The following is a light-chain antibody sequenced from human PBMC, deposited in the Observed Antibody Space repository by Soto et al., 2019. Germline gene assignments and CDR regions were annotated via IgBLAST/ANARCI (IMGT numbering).Light chain of an antibody. J-gene: IGKJ2*01. V-gene: IGKV1-39*01. CDR2: AAS. CDR3: QQGFSAPVT. CDR1: QSISSY. Sequence: DIQMTQSPSSLSASVGDRVTITCRASQSISSYLNWYQQKPGEAPKILIYAASTLQSGVPSRFSGRGSGPAFSLTISSLQPENFATYYCQQGFSAPVTFGQGTRLEIK.